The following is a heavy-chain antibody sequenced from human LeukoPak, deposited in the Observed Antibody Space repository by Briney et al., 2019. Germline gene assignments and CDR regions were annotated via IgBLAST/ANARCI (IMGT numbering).Heavy chain of an antibody. J-gene: IGHJ5*02. D-gene: IGHD2-2*01. CDR1: CSRFTSYW. CDR3: ARRYCSSTSCYLDP. Sequence: GASLKISFKGSCSRFTSYWISWVRQMPGKGLEWMGRIDPSGSYTNYSPSFQGHVTISADKSISTAYLQWSSLKASDTAMYYCARRYCSSTSCYLDPWGQGTLVTVSS. V-gene: IGHV5-10-1*01. CDR2: IDPSGSYT.